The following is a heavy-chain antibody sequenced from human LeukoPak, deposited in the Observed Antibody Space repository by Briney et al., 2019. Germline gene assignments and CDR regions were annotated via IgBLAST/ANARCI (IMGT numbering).Heavy chain of an antibody. J-gene: IGHJ5*02. V-gene: IGHV4-34*01. Sequence: SETLSLTCAVYGGSFSGYYWSWIRQPPGKGLEWIGSIYYSGSTYYNPSLKSRVTISVDTSKNQFSLKLSSVTAADTAIYYCARAYSSSWYLNWFDPWGQGTLVTVSS. CDR1: GGSFSGYY. CDR2: IYYSGST. D-gene: IGHD6-13*01. CDR3: ARAYSSSWYLNWFDP.